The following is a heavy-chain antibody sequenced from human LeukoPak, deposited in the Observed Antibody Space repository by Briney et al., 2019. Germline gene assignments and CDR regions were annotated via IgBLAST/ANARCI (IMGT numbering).Heavy chain of an antibody. V-gene: IGHV4-4*07. Sequence: PSETLSLTCTVSGGSISSYYWSWIRQPAGKGLEWIGRIYTSGSTNYNPSLKSRVTMSVDTSKNQFSLKLSSVTAADTAVYYCAREDDYSNYDRSDPWGQGTLVTVSS. D-gene: IGHD4-11*01. CDR2: IYTSGST. CDR1: GGSISSYY. J-gene: IGHJ5*02. CDR3: AREDDYSNYDRSDP.